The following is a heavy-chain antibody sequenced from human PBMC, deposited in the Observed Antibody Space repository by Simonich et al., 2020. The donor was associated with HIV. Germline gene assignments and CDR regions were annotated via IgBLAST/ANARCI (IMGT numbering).Heavy chain of an antibody. V-gene: IGHV3-30*07. Sequence: QVQLVESGGGVVQPGRSLRLSCAASGFTFSSYAMHWVRQAPGKGLEWVAVISNDGSNKYYADSGKGRFTISRDNSKNTLYLQMNSLRAEDTAVYCCARVTLMVGLDYWGQGTLVTVSS. CDR1: GFTFSSYA. J-gene: IGHJ4*02. CDR3: ARVTLMVGLDY. CDR2: ISNDGSNK. D-gene: IGHD3-22*01.